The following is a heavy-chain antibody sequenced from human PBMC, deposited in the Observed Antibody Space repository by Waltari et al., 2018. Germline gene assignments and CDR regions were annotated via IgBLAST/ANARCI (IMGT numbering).Heavy chain of an antibody. CDR3: ARLLVPRGYYYYYYGMDV. Sequence: EVQLVQSGAEVKKPGESLKISCKGSGYSFTSYWIGWVRQMPGKGLEWMGIIYPGDSDTRYSPSFQGPVTISADKSISTAYLQWSSLKASDTAMYYCARLLVPRGYYYYYYGMDVWGQGTTVTVSS. CDR1: GYSFTSYW. CDR2: IYPGDSDT. D-gene: IGHD6-13*01. J-gene: IGHJ6*02. V-gene: IGHV5-51*01.